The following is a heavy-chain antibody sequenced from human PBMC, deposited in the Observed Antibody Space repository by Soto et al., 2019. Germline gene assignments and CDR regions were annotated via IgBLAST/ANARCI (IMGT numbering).Heavy chain of an antibody. CDR2: ISGSGSST. Sequence: LRLSCAASGFTFSNFCMNWVRQAPGKGLEWVATISGSGSSTYYADSVTGRFTISRDNSKNTLYLQMNSLRAEDTAVYYCAGGDVLQFLEWLSSTPMDVWGQGTTVTAP. D-gene: IGHD3-3*01. J-gene: IGHJ6*02. CDR1: GFTFSNFC. V-gene: IGHV3-23*01. CDR3: AGGDVLQFLEWLSSTPMDV.